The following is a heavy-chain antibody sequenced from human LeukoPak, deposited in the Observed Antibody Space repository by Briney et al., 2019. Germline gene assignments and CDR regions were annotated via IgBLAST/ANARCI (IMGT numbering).Heavy chain of an antibody. Sequence: SETLSLTCAVYGGSFSGYYWSWIRQPPGKGLEWIGEINHSGSTNYNPSLQSRVTMSIDKSKNQFSLQLTSMTAADTAVYYCLYGGNSGDWVYWGQGTLVTVSS. D-gene: IGHD4-23*01. CDR3: LYGGNSGDWVY. CDR1: GGSFSGYY. J-gene: IGHJ4*02. CDR2: INHSGST. V-gene: IGHV4-34*03.